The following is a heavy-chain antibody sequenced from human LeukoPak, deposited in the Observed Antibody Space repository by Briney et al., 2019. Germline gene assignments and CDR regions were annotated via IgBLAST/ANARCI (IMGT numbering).Heavy chain of an antibody. CDR3: ARVKWELTFFDY. CDR1: GFTVSSNY. D-gene: IGHD1-26*01. CDR2: IYSGGST. J-gene: IGHJ4*02. V-gene: IGHV3-53*01. Sequence: GGSLRLSCAASGFTVSSNYMSWVRQAPGKGLEWVSVIYSGGSTYYADSVKGRFTISRDNSKNTLYLQMNSLRAEDTAVYYCARVKWELTFFDYWGQGTLVTVSS.